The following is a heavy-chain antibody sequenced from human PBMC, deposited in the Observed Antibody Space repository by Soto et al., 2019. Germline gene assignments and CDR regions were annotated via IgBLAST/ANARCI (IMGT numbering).Heavy chain of an antibody. V-gene: IGHV3-33*01. CDR3: ARDWGDWYFDL. J-gene: IGHJ2*01. CDR2: IWYDGSNK. D-gene: IGHD3-16*01. CDR1: GFTFSSYG. Sequence: QVQLVESGGGVVQPGRSLRLSCAASGFTFSSYGMHWVRQAPGKGLEGVAVIWYDGSNKYYADSVKGRFTISRDNSKNTRYLQMNSLRAEDTAVYYCARDWGDWYFDLWGRGTLVTVAS.